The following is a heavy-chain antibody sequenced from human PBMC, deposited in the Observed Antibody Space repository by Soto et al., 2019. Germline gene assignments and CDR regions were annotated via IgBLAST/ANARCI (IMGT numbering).Heavy chain of an antibody. Sequence: ASVKVSCKAAGYNFTTYGISWVRQAPGQGLEWMGWISGDSVNTKSAPKLQDRITMTTDTSAGTAYMELRRLRSDDTAVYFCAREWQQQAQETYYYFYGMDIWGQGTTVTVSS. J-gene: IGHJ6*01. CDR3: AREWQQQAQETYYYFYGMDI. CDR2: ISGDSVNT. V-gene: IGHV1-18*01. D-gene: IGHD6-13*01. CDR1: GYNFTTYG.